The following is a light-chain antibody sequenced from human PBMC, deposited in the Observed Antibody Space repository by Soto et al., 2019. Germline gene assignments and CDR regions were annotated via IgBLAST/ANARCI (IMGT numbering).Light chain of an antibody. Sequence: EIVLTHSPGTLSLSLGERATLSCRASQSVSSNYLAWYQQKPGQAPRLLIYGTSSRATGIPDRFSGSGSGTDFTLTISRLEPEDFVVYYCQQYGNSPRYSFGQGTKLEIK. J-gene: IGKJ2*03. CDR1: QSVSSNY. CDR3: QQYGNSPRYS. V-gene: IGKV3-20*01. CDR2: GTS.